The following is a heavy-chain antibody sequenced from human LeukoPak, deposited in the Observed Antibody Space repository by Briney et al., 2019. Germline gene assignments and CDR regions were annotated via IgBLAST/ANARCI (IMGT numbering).Heavy chain of an antibody. D-gene: IGHD2-2*01. Sequence: SETLSLTCTVSGGSISSYYWSWIRQPPGKGLEWIGYIYYSGSTNYNPSLKSRVTISVDTSKNQFSLKLSSVTAADTAVYYCAREVYCSSTSCHFDYWGQGTLVTVSS. CDR2: IYYSGST. J-gene: IGHJ4*02. V-gene: IGHV4-59*12. CDR1: GGSISSYY. CDR3: AREVYCSSTSCHFDY.